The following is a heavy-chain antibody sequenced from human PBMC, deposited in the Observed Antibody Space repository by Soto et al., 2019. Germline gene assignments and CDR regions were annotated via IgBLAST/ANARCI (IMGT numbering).Heavy chain of an antibody. D-gene: IGHD2-2*01. CDR2: INSDGSST. CDR3: AREGRGVVVPGGTDV. Sequence: EVQLVESGGGLVQPGGSLRLSCAASGFTFSSYWMHWVRQAPGKGLVWVSRINSDGSSTSYADSVKGRFTISRDNAKNTLYLQMSRLRAEDTAVYYCAREGRGVVVPGGTDVWGQGTTVTVSS. J-gene: IGHJ6*02. CDR1: GFTFSSYW. V-gene: IGHV3-74*01.